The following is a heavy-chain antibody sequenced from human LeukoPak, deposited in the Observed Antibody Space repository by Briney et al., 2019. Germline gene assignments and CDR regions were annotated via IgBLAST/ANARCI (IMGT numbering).Heavy chain of an antibody. D-gene: IGHD6-19*01. V-gene: IGHV1-2*02. J-gene: IGHJ3*02. Sequence: ASVKVSCKASGYTFTGYYMHWVRQAPGQGLEWMGWINPNSGGTNYAQKFQERVTITRDMSTSTAYMELSSLRSEDTAVYYCAADLAVAGTFDIWGQGTMVTVSS. CDR1: GYTFTGYY. CDR2: INPNSGGT. CDR3: AADLAVAGTFDI.